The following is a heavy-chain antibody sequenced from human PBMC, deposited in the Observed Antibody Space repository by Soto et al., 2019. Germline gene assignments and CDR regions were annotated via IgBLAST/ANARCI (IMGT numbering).Heavy chain of an antibody. CDR1: GYSISSGYY. Sequence: PSETLSLTCGVSGYSISSGYYWGWMRQPPGKGLELIGSIDHSGSTYYSPSLKSRVTISVDTSKNQFSLKLNSVTAADTAVYDCARSCYPPNQRFYLWGRGNPVPVSS. J-gene: IGHJ2*01. D-gene: IGHD3-10*01. V-gene: IGHV4-38-2*01. CDR3: ARSCYPPNQRFYL. CDR2: IDHSGST.